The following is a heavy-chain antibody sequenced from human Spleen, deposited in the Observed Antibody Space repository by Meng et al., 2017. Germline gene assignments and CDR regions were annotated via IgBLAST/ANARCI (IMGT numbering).Heavy chain of an antibody. CDR2: INHSGST. J-gene: IGHJ4*02. CDR1: GGSFSGYY. Sequence: QLQLQEWGAGLLKPSETLSLTCAVYGGSFSGYYWSWIRQPPGKGLEWIGEINHSGSTNYNPSLKSRVTISVDTSKNQFSLKLSSVTAADTAVYYCAREPNYGDYGGQGTLVTVSS. CDR3: AREPNYGDY. D-gene: IGHD1-14*01. V-gene: IGHV4-34*01.